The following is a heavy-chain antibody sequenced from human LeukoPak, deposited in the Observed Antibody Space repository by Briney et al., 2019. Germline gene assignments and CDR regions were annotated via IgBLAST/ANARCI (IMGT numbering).Heavy chain of an antibody. CDR3: ARDKALSGDHNYYYYYGMDV. D-gene: IGHD4-17*01. J-gene: IGHJ6*02. Sequence: GASVKVSCKASGYTFTSYGISWVRQAPGQGLEWMGWISAYNGNTNYAQKLQGWVTMTRDTSISTAYMELSRLRSDDTAVYYCARDKALSGDHNYYYYYGMDVWGQGTTVTVSS. CDR1: GYTFTSYG. CDR2: ISAYNGNT. V-gene: IGHV1-18*01.